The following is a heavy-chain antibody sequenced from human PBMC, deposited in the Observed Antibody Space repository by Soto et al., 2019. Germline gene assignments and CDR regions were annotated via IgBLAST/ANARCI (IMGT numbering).Heavy chain of an antibody. CDR3: AKVGMYYDFWSGYPPYYFDY. D-gene: IGHD3-3*01. J-gene: IGHJ4*02. V-gene: IGHV3-23*01. Sequence: EVQLLESGGGFVQPGGSLRLSCAASGFTFSSYAMSWVRQAPGKGLEWVSAISGSGGSTYYADSVKGRFTISRDNSKNTLYLQMNSLRAEDTAVYYCAKVGMYYDFWSGYPPYYFDYWGQGTLVTVSS. CDR1: GFTFSSYA. CDR2: ISGSGGST.